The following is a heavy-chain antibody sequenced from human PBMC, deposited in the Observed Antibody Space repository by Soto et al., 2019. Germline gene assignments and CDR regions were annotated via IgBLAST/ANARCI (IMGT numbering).Heavy chain of an antibody. V-gene: IGHV1-69*02. J-gene: IGHJ2*01. CDR3: ARHQGYCSIFSCYTEWYLDL. CDR1: GGTFSSYT. D-gene: IGHD2-2*02. Sequence: QVQLVQSGAEVKQPGSSVRVACKASGGTFSSYTISWVRQAPGQGLEWMGRIIPILGVPIYAQRFQDRVTITADESTSTASMEMRNLGSEDTAVYYGARHQGYCSIFSCYTEWYLDLWGRGTLVTVSS. CDR2: IIPILGVP.